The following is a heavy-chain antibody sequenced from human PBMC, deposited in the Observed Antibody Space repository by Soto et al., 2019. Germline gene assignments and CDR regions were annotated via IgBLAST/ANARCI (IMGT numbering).Heavy chain of an antibody. D-gene: IGHD3-22*01. CDR2: IIRIFGTA. J-gene: IGHJ4*02. CDR3: ARGWGYDSNDYYYAY. CDR1: GGTFSRHA. V-gene: IGHV1-69*01. Sequence: QVQLVQSGAEVRKPGSSVQVSCKASGGTFSRHAISWVRQAPGQGLEWMGGIIRIFGTANHAQKFQGRVTIIADESTSTVYMELSSLRSEDTAMYYCARGWGYDSNDYYYAYWGQGTLVIVSS.